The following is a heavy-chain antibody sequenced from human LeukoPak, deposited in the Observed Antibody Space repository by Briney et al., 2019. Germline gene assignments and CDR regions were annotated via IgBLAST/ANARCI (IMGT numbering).Heavy chain of an antibody. V-gene: IGHV3-30-3*01. CDR2: ISYDGSNK. J-gene: IGHJ3*02. CDR3: AREGWELLLAAFDI. CDR1: GFTFSSYA. D-gene: IGHD1-26*01. Sequence: GGSLRLSCAASGFTFSSYAMHWVRQAPGKGLEWVAVISYDGSNKYYADSVKGRFTISRDNSKNTLYLQMNSLRAEDTAVYYCAREGWELLLAAFDIWGQGTMVTVSS.